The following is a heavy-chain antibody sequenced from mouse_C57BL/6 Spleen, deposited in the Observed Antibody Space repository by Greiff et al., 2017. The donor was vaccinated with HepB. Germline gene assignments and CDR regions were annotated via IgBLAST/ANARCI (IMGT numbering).Heavy chain of an antibody. CDR2: INPGSGGT. CDR1: GYAFTNYL. Sequence: QVQLKESGAELVRPGTSVKVSCKASGYAFTNYLIEWVKQRPGQGLEWIGVINPGSGGTNYNEKFKGKATLTADKSSSTAYMQLSSLTSEDSAVYVCARSERPFSYYFDYWGQGTTLTVSS. CDR3: ARSERPFSYYFDY. V-gene: IGHV1-54*01. J-gene: IGHJ2*01.